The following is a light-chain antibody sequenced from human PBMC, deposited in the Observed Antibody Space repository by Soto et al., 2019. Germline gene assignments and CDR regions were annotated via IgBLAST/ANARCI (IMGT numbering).Light chain of an antibody. CDR2: DAS. CDR3: HRYWRSASSIT. Sequence: ESVLTQSPGTLSLSPGDRATLSCRASQSVRSGHLAWYQQNPGQAPRLVIYDASTRATGIPDRFSGGGSGTDFTLNVRRVEPEDFAVYYCHRYWRSASSITFGAGTKVEIK. CDR1: QSVRSGH. J-gene: IGKJ3*01. V-gene: IGKV3-20*01.